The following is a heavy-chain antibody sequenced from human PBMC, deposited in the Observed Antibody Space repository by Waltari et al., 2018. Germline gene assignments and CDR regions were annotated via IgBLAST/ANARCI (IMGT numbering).Heavy chain of an antibody. CDR1: GFTFSSYW. CDR2: INSDGSGT. V-gene: IGHV3-74*01. CDR3: ARVAPNWSVDL. Sequence: EVQLVESGGGLVQPGGSLRLSCAASGFTFSSYWMHWARQPPGKGLVWFSRINSDGSGTIDADSVKGRFTISRDNGKNTLYLQMNSLRAEDTAVYYCARVAPNWSVDLWGRGTLVTVSS. J-gene: IGHJ2*01.